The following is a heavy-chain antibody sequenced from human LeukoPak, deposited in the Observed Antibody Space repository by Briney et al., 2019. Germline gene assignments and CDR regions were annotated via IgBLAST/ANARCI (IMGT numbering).Heavy chain of an antibody. V-gene: IGHV1-3*01. CDR1: GYTFSSYA. CDR3: ARGYSSGSFDY. D-gene: IGHD6-19*01. CDR2: INAGNGNT. J-gene: IGHJ4*02. Sequence: ASVKVSCKASGYTFSSYAMHWVRQATGQRLEWMGWINAGNGNTKYSQKFQGRVTITRDTSASTAYMELSSLRSEDTAVYYCARGYSSGSFDYWGQGTLVTVSS.